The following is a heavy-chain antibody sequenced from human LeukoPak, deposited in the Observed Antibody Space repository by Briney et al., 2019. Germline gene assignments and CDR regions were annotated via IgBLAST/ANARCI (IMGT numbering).Heavy chain of an antibody. Sequence: TSETLSLTCTVSGGSISTYYWSWIRQPPGKGLEWIGYNYYSGNSNYNPSLKSRVTISVDTSKNQFSLKLSSVTAADTAVYYCAGLGASGNGYLSWFDPWGQGTLVTVSS. CDR1: GGSISTYY. D-gene: IGHD3-22*01. V-gene: IGHV4-59*01. CDR3: AGLGASGNGYLSWFDP. CDR2: NYYSGNS. J-gene: IGHJ5*02.